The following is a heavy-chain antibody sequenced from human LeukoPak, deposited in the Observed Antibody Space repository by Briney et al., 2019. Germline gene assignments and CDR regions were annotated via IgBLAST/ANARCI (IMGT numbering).Heavy chain of an antibody. CDR3: ARARGYCSGGSCSYWFDP. CDR2: MNPNSGNT. J-gene: IGHJ5*02. D-gene: IGHD2-15*01. Sequence: ASVKVSCKASGYTFTSYDINWVRQATGQGLEWMGWMNPNSGNTGYAQKFQGRVTITRNTSISTAYMELSSLRSEDTAAYYCARARGYCSGGSCSYWFDPWGQGTLVTVSS. V-gene: IGHV1-8*03. CDR1: GYTFTSYD.